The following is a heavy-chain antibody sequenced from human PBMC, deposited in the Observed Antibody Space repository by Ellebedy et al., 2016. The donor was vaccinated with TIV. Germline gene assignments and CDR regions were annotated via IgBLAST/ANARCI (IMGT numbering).Heavy chain of an antibody. D-gene: IGHD3-22*01. Sequence: MPSETLSLTCTVSGGSIGSGGYYWSWIRQHPGKGLEWIGYIYYSGSTYYNPSLKSRVTISVDTSKNQFSLKLSSVTAADTAVYYCARGVGYYDSSGTSFDYWGQGTLVTVSS. CDR3: ARGVGYYDSSGTSFDY. CDR2: IYYSGST. J-gene: IGHJ4*02. CDR1: GGSIGSGGYY. V-gene: IGHV4-31*03.